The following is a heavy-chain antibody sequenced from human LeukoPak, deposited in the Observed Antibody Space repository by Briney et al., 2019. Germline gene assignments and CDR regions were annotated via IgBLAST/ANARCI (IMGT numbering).Heavy chain of an antibody. CDR2: IKYDGSEK. CDR3: ARDTIVVVPPARRLDH. J-gene: IGHJ4*02. Sequence: GGSLRLSCAASGFTFSTFWMTWVRQAPGKGPEWVASIKYDGSEKYYVDSVKGRFTISRDNAKNSLYLQMNSLRAEDTAVYYCARDTIVVVPPARRLDHWGQGTLVTVSS. V-gene: IGHV3-7*01. D-gene: IGHD2-2*01. CDR1: GFTFSTFW.